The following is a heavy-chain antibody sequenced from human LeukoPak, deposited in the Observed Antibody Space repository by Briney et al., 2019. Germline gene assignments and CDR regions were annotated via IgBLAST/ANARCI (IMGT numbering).Heavy chain of an antibody. V-gene: IGHV4-39*07. CDR2: IYYSGST. D-gene: IGHD1-14*01. Sequence: SETLSLTCTVSGGSISSSSYYWGWIRQPPGKGLEWIGSIYYSGSTNYNPSLKSRVTISVDTSKNQFSLKLSSVTAADTAVYYCARATGTLGRWGHLPAFDYWGQGTLVTVSS. CDR1: GGSISSSSYY. J-gene: IGHJ4*02. CDR3: ARATGTLGRWGHLPAFDY.